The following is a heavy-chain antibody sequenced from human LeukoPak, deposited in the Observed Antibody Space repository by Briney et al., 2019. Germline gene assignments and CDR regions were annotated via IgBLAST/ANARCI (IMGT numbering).Heavy chain of an antibody. CDR2: INTDGSTT. J-gene: IGHJ4*02. CDR3: ASGRGGSYHY. D-gene: IGHD1-26*01. Sequence: GGSLRLSCAASGFTFSNDGMHWVRQAPGKGLVWVSRINTDGSTTTYADSVKGRFTISRDNAKNTLYLQMNSLRVEDTAVYYCASGRGGSYHYWGQGTLVTVSS. V-gene: IGHV3-74*01. CDR1: GFTFSNDG.